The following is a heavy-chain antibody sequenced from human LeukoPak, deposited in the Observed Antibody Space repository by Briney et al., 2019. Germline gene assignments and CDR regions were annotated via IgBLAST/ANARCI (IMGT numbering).Heavy chain of an antibody. D-gene: IGHD3-22*01. CDR2: IKQDGSEK. CDR1: GFTFSIYW. J-gene: IGHJ4*02. V-gene: IGHV3-7*01. CDR3: AKIGSKYYDSSGYYYEPEPFDY. Sequence: GGSLRLSCAASGFTFSIYWMSWVRQAPGKGLEWVANIKQDGSEKYYVDSVKGRFTISRDNSKNTLYLQMNSLRAEDTAVYYCAKIGSKYYDSSGYYYEPEPFDYWGQGTLVTVSS.